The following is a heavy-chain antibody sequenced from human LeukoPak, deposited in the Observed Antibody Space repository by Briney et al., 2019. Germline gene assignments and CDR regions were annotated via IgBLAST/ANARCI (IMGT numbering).Heavy chain of an antibody. CDR3: ATLPVPYYYYYYMDV. CDR2: ISGSGGST. CDR1: GFTFSSYA. J-gene: IGHJ6*03. V-gene: IGHV3-23*01. Sequence: GGSLRLSCAASGFTFSSYAMSWVRQAPGKGLEWVSAISGSGGSTYYADSVKGRFTISRDNSKNTLYPQMNSLRAEDTAVYYCATLPVPYYYYYYMDVWGKGTTVTVSS.